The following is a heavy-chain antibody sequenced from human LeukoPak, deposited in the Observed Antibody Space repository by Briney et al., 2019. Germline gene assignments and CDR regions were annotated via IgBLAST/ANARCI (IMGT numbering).Heavy chain of an antibody. CDR3: ARSGAARSFGY. Sequence: PSETLSLTCAVYGGSFSGYYWSGIRQPPGKGLEWIGEINHSGSTNYNPSLKSRVTISVDTSKNQFSLKLSSVTAADTAVYYCARSGAARSFGYWGQGTLVTVSS. J-gene: IGHJ4*02. V-gene: IGHV4-34*01. CDR1: GGSFSGYY. D-gene: IGHD6-6*01. CDR2: INHSGST.